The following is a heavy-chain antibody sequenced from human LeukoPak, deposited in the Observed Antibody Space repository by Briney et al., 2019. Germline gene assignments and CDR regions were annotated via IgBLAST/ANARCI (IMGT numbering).Heavy chain of an antibody. V-gene: IGHV3-33*07. CDR3: ARDRIAAAGTFDY. CDR1: GFPFAKTW. Sequence: GGSLRLSCAASGFPFAKTWMNWVRQAPGKGLEWVAVIWYDGSNKYYADSVKGRFTISRDNSKNTLYLQMNSLRAEDTAVYYCARDRIAAAGTFDYWGQGSLVTVSS. J-gene: IGHJ4*02. D-gene: IGHD6-13*01. CDR2: IWYDGSNK.